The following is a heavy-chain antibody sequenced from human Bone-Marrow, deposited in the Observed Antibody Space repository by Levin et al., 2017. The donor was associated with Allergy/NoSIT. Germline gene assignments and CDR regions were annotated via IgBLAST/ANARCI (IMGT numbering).Heavy chain of an antibody. J-gene: IGHJ6*02. CDR2: IYTSGST. CDR1: GGSISSYY. Sequence: SETLSLTCTVSGGSISSYYWSWIRQPAGKGLEWIGRIYTSGSTNYNPSLKSRVTMSVDTSKNQFSLKLSSVTAADTAVYYCAREGSWYGNYYYYGMDVWGQGTTVTVSS. V-gene: IGHV4-4*07. D-gene: IGHD6-13*01. CDR3: AREGSWYGNYYYYGMDV.